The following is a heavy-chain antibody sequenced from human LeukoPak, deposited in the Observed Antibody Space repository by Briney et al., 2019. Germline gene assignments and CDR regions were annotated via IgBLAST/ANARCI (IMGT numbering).Heavy chain of an antibody. Sequence: SVKVSCKASGGTFSSYAISWVRQAPGQGLEWMGGIIPISGTTNYAQKFQGRVTITADESTSTAYMELSSLRSEDTAVYYCASRHGRTYNYWGQGTLVTVTS. D-gene: IGHD4-11*01. CDR3: ASRHGRTYNY. CDR1: GGTFSSYA. CDR2: IIPISGTT. J-gene: IGHJ4*02. V-gene: IGHV1-69*13.